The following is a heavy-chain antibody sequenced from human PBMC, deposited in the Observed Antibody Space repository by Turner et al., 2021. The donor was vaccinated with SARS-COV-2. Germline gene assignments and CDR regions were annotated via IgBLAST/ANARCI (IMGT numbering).Heavy chain of an antibody. D-gene: IGHD3-3*01. CDR3: AREDDFWSGYHHYGMDV. Sequence: EVQLVESGGGLVKPGGSLRPSCAASGLTFSSYSMNWVRQAPGKGLEWVSSISSTSSYIYYADSVKGRFTISRDNAKNSLYLQMNSLRAEDTAVYYCAREDDFWSGYHHYGMDVWGQGTTVTVSS. CDR2: ISSTSSYI. J-gene: IGHJ6*02. V-gene: IGHV3-21*01. CDR1: GLTFSSYS.